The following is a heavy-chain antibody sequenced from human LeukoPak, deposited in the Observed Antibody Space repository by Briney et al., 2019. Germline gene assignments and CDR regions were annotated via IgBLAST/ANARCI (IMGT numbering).Heavy chain of an antibody. V-gene: IGHV1-2*02. CDR2: INPNSGGT. CDR3: ARGAGDSGSYYYYYYMDV. CDR1: GYTFTSYG. J-gene: IGHJ6*03. D-gene: IGHD1-26*01. Sequence: ASVKVSCKASGYTFTSYGISWVRQAPGQGLEWKGWINPNSGGTNYAQKFQGRVTMARDTSISTAYMELSRLGSDDTAVYYCARGAGDSGSYYYYYYMDVWGKGTTVTVSS.